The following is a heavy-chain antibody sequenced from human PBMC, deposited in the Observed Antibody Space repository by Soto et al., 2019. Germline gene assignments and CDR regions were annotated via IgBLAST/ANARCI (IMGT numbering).Heavy chain of an antibody. J-gene: IGHJ4*02. CDR2: IIPIFGTA. V-gene: IGHV1-69*13. CDR3: ARKRDGYNYYFDY. D-gene: IGHD1-1*01. Sequence: SVKVSCKASGVTFSSYAISWVRQAPGQGLEWMGGIIPIFGTANYAQKFQGRVTITADESTSTAYMELSSLRSEDTAVYYCARKRDGYNYYFDYWGQGTLVTVSS. CDR1: GVTFSSYA.